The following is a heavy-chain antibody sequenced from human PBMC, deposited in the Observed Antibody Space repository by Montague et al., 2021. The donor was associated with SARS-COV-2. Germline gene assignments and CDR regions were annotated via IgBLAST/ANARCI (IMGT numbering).Heavy chain of an antibody. CDR2: ISYDGSNQ. Sequence: SLRLSCAASGFTVSSYAMHWVRQAPGKGLEWVAVISYDGSNQYYXDSXNGRFTISRDNSKNTLYLQMNSLRAEDTAVYYCARDWDGYDLDYGMDVWGQGTTVTVSS. CDR1: GFTVSSYA. D-gene: IGHD5-12*01. CDR3: ARDWDGYDLDYGMDV. J-gene: IGHJ6*02. V-gene: IGHV3-30*04.